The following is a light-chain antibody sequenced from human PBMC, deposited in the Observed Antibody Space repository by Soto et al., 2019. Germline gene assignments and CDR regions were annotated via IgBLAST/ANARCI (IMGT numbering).Light chain of an antibody. CDR3: QQYGTSSYT. Sequence: IVLTQSPGTLSLSPGERATLSCWASQSVRNNYLAWYQQKPGQAPRLLIYGVSARATGIPDRFSGSGSGTDFTLTISRLEPEDFAVYYCQQYGTSSYTFGQGTKLEIQ. V-gene: IGKV3-20*01. CDR1: QSVRNNY. J-gene: IGKJ2*01. CDR2: GVS.